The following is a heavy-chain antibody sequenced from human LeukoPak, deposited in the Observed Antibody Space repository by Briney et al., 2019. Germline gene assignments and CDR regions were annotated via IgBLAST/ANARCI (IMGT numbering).Heavy chain of an antibody. J-gene: IGHJ4*02. V-gene: IGHV3-21*01. Sequence: GGSLRLSXVASGFTFSSYSMNWVRQAPGKGLEWVSSISSSSSYIYYADSVKGRFTISRDNAKNSLYLQMNSLRAEDTAVYYCARGDRDLYCSSTSCYPVLGGQGTLVTVSS. CDR2: ISSSSSYI. CDR3: ARGDRDLYCSSTSCYPVL. CDR1: GFTFSSYS. D-gene: IGHD2-2*01.